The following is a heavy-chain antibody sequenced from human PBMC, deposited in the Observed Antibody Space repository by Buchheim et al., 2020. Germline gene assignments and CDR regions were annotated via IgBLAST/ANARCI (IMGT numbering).Heavy chain of an antibody. CDR2: IYYSGST. Sequence: QVQLQESGPGLVKPSQTLSLTCTVSGGSISSGGYYWSWIRQHPGKGLEWIGYIYYSGSTYYNPSLKSRVTISVDTCKNQFSLKLSSVTAADTAVYYCAAGITMVRGVISMGSYFDYWGQGTL. CDR1: GGSISSGGYY. CDR3: AAGITMVRGVISMGSYFDY. J-gene: IGHJ4*02. V-gene: IGHV4-31*03. D-gene: IGHD3-10*01.